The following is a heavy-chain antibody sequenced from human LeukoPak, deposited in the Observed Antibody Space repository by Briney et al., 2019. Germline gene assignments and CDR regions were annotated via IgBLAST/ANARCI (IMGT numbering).Heavy chain of an antibody. CDR3: TKDEPGNSWFN. D-gene: IGHD6-13*01. CDR2: IVGLSP. J-gene: IGHJ4*02. CDR1: GFSFSEYH. V-gene: IGHV3-53*01. Sequence: PGGSLRLSCATSGFSFSEYHMSWVRQAPGKGLELVSAIVGLSPHYADSVKGRFTISRDNTRNTLYLHLDSLRADDTAVYYCTKDEPGNSWFNWGRGTLVTVSS.